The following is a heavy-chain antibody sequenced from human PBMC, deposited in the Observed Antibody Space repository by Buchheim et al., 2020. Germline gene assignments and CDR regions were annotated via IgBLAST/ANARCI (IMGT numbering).Heavy chain of an antibody. CDR2: ISSSGSTI. V-gene: IGHV3-48*01. J-gene: IGHJ5*02. D-gene: IGHD2-2*01. Sequence: EVQLVESGGGLVQPGGSLRLSCAASGFTFSSYSMNWVRQAPGKGLEWILYISSSGSTIYYADSVKSRFTISRDNAKNSVYLQMNSLRAEDTAVYYCARSPHCSRTSCSFDPWGQGTL. CDR3: ARSPHCSRTSCSFDP. CDR1: GFTFSSYS.